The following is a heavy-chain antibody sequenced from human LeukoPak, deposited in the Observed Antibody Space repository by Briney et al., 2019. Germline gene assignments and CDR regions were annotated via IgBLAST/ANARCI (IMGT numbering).Heavy chain of an antibody. D-gene: IGHD3-10*01. CDR2: IYTSGST. CDR3: ARVPPYGSGPYNWFDP. J-gene: IGHJ5*02. CDR1: GGSISSYY. V-gene: IGHV4-4*07. Sequence: LETLSLTCTVSGGSISSYYWSWIRQPAGKGLEWIGRIYTSGSTNYNPSLKSRVTMSVDTSKNQFSLKLSSVTAADTAVYYCARVPPYGSGPYNWFDPWGQGTLVTVSS.